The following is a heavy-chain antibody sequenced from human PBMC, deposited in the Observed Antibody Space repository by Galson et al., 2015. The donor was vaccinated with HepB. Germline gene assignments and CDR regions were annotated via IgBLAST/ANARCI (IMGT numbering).Heavy chain of an antibody. CDR3: ARAKEGRGYFDY. CDR1: GDSISSDSW. Sequence: ETLSLTCAVSGDSISSDSWWSWVRQPPGEGLEWIGEIYHSGGTNYRPPLKSRVTISVDKSKNLFSLKLTFVTAADTAVYYCARAKEGRGYFDYWGQGTLVTVSS. J-gene: IGHJ4*02. D-gene: IGHD3-10*01. CDR2: IYHSGGT. V-gene: IGHV4-4*02.